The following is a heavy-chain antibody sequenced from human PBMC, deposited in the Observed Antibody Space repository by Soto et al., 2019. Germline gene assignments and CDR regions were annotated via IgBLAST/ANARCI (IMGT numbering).Heavy chain of an antibody. CDR1: GASTSINSFY. CDR2: IYYTGST. D-gene: IGHD3-10*01. V-gene: IGHV4-39*01. J-gene: IGHJ4*02. Sequence: SETLSLTCTVSGASTSINSFYWGWIRQPPGKGLEWIGTIYYTGSTYYNPSLKSRITVSVDTSKKLLSLRLTSVTAADTAVYYCARFYHKGTGFDYSGQGAXVTVSP. CDR3: ARFYHKGTGFDY.